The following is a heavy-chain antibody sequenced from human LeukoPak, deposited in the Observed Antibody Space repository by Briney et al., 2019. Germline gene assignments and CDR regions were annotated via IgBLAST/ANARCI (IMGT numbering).Heavy chain of an antibody. J-gene: IGHJ6*03. Sequence: SETLSLTCTVSGGSISSYYWTWIRQPAGKGLEWIGRIYASGATNYNPSLQSRVTLSVDTSNNQFSLKLRSVTAADTAVYYCARYPKSYYSARSGLAYYYYYMDVWGKGTTVTVSS. V-gene: IGHV4-4*07. D-gene: IGHD3-22*01. CDR1: GGSISSYY. CDR2: IYASGAT. CDR3: ARYPKSYYSARSGLAYYYYYMDV.